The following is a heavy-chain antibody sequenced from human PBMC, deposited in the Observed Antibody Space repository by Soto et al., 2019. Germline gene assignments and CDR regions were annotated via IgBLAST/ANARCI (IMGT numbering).Heavy chain of an antibody. CDR1: GGSISSYY. J-gene: IGHJ3*02. D-gene: IGHD3-22*01. CDR3: ARVGYYDSSGVGAFDI. V-gene: IGHV4-59*01. CDR2: IYYSGST. Sequence: PSETLSLTCTVSGGSISSYYWSWIRQPPGKGLEWIGYIYYSGSTNYNPSLKSRVTISVDTSKNQFSLKLNSVTAADTAVYYCARVGYYDSSGVGAFDIWGQGTMVTVSS.